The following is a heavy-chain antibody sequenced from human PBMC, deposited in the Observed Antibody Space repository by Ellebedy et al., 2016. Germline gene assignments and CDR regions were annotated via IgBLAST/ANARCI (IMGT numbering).Heavy chain of an antibody. V-gene: IGHV1-69*13. J-gene: IGHJ6*02. CDR3: ARAPVSSSAYRHYYGMDV. CDR2: IIPIFGTA. D-gene: IGHD6-6*01. CDR1: GGTFSSYA. Sequence: ASVKVSCKASGGTFSSYAISWVRQAPGQGLEWMGGIIPIFGTANYAQKFQGRVTITADESTSTAYMGLSSLRSEDTAVYYCARAPVSSSAYRHYYGMDVWGQGTTVTVSS.